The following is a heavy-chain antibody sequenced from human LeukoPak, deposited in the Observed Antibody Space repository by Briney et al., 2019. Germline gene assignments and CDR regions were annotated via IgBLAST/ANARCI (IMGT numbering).Heavy chain of an antibody. D-gene: IGHD3-22*01. CDR3: ARDARLPMTPFDY. J-gene: IGHJ4*02. CDR1: GFTFSSYS. V-gene: IGHV3-48*02. CDR2: ITSTSGTM. Sequence: PGGSLRLSCAASGFTFSSYSMNWVRQAPGKGLEWVSYITSTSGTMYYADSVKGRFTISRDNARNSLYLQMNSLRDEDTAVYYCARDARLPMTPFDYWGQGTLVTVSS.